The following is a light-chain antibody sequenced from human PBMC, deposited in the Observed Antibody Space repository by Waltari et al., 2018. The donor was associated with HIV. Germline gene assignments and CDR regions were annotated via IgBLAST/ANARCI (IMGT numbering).Light chain of an antibody. CDR1: SSNIGAGSV. V-gene: IGLV1-40*01. CDR2: TNS. J-gene: IGLJ2*01. Sequence: QSVLTQPPPVSGAPGQRVTISCTVSSSNIGAGSVVHSSQQLPGTAPKLLIYTNSKRPSGVPDRFSGSKSSTSASLAITGLQADDEAHYYCQSYDSSLSDSVVFGGGTTLTVL. CDR3: QSYDSSLSDSVV.